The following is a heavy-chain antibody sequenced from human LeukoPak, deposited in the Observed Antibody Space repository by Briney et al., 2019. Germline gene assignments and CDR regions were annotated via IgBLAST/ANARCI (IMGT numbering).Heavy chain of an antibody. J-gene: IGHJ4*02. CDR1: GFTFSSYW. V-gene: IGHV3-7*01. CDR2: IKQDGSEK. CDR3: VRVARYYYDSSGYHHFDY. D-gene: IGHD3-22*01. Sequence: GGSLRLSCAASGFTFSSYWMSWVRQAPGKGLEWVANIKQDGSEKYYVDSVKGRFTISRDNAKNSLYLQMNSLRAEDTAVYYCVRVARYYYDSSGYHHFDYWGQGTLVTVSS.